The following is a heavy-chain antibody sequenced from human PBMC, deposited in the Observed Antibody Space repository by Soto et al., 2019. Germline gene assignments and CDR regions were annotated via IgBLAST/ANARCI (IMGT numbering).Heavy chain of an antibody. CDR1: GGTFSSYA. CDR2: IIPIFGTA. V-gene: IGHV1-69*13. CDR3: ARADRRYVGVGYGIAPGINWFDP. D-gene: IGHD6-13*01. Sequence: GASVKVSCKASGGTFSSYAISWVRQAPGQGLEWMGGIIPIFGTANYAQKFQGRVTITADESTSTAYMELSSLRSEDTAVYYCARADRRYVGVGYGIAPGINWFDPWGQGTLVTVSS. J-gene: IGHJ5*02.